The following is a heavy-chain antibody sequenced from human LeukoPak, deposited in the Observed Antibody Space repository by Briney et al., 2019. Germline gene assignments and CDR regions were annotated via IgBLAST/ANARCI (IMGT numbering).Heavy chain of an antibody. Sequence: SETLSLTCAVSGGSISSGYYSWSWIRQPPGKGLEWIGYIYYSGSTFYNPSLKSRVTISVDTSKNQFSLKLSSVTAADTAVYYCARAVDTPMVISEYYFDYWGQGTLVTVSS. CDR2: IYYSGST. J-gene: IGHJ4*02. CDR3: ARAVDTPMVISEYYFDY. D-gene: IGHD5-18*01. V-gene: IGHV4-30-4*07. CDR1: GGSISSGYYS.